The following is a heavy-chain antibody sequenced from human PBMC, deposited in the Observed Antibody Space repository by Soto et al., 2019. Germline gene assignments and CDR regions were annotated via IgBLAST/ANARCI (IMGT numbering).Heavy chain of an antibody. CDR1: GGSISSYY. CDR2: IYYSGST. J-gene: IGHJ6*02. V-gene: IGHV4-59*01. Sequence: SETLSLTCTVSGGSISSYYWCWIRLPPGKGLEWIGYIYYSGSTNYNPSLKSRVTISVDTSKNQFSLKLRYVTAADTAVYYCARATYYYYGMDVWGQGTTVTVSS. CDR3: ARATYYYYGMDV.